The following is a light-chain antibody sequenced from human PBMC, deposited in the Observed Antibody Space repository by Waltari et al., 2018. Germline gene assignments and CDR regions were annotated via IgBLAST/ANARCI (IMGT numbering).Light chain of an antibody. V-gene: IGLV3-21*03. CDR1: SIGRKT. CDR3: QVWDTNIDQGV. J-gene: IGLJ3*02. CDR2: DDS. Sequence: SYVLTQPPSLSVAPGRTARLTCGGDSIGRKTVHWYSQNPAQAPLPGVYDDSDRPSGTPERCSGSSSGNTAGLTISRVETGDEADYYCQVWDTNIDQGVFGGGTRLTVL.